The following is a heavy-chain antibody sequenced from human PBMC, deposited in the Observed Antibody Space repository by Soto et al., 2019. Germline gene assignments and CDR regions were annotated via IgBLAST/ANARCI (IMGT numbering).Heavy chain of an antibody. D-gene: IGHD1-1*01. CDR2: IYYSGST. CDR3: ARSFARSSVFRPGNRFGYYYYGMDV. CDR1: GGSISSSSYY. J-gene: IGHJ6*02. Sequence: PSETLSLTCTVSGGSISSSSYYWGWIRQPPGKGLEWIGSIYYSGSTYYNPSLKSRVTISVDTSKNQFSLKLSSVTAADTAVYYCARSFARSSVFRPGNRFGYYYYGMDVWGQGTTVTVSS. V-gene: IGHV4-39*01.